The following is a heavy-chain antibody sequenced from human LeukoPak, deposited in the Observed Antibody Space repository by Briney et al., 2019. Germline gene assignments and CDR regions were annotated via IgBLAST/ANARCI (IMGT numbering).Heavy chain of an antibody. V-gene: IGHV3-30-3*01. CDR3: ARVGMVAANDAFDI. J-gene: IGHJ3*02. Sequence: PGRSLRLSCAASGFTFSSYAMHWVRQAPGKGLEWVAVISHDGSNKYYADSVKGRFTISRDNSKNTLYLQMNSLRAEDTAVYYCARVGMVAANDAFDIWGQGTMVTVSS. CDR2: ISHDGSNK. CDR1: GFTFSSYA. D-gene: IGHD2-15*01.